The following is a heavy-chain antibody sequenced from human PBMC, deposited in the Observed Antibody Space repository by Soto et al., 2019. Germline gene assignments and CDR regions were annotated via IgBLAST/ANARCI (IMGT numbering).Heavy chain of an antibody. CDR2: IIPIFNTT. J-gene: IGHJ4*02. CDR1: GSRFSKYV. Sequence: QVQLVQSGAEVKTPGSSLQVSCTVSGSRFSKYVISWVRQAPGHGLEWLGRIIPIFNTTQYAQKFQGRVTITADKSTNTASLELSSLRSDDTAVYYCAREGRGKKAGYNGLVSLGYWGQGTLVTVSS. V-gene: IGHV1-69*06. CDR3: AREGRGKKAGYNGLVSLGY. D-gene: IGHD6-19*01.